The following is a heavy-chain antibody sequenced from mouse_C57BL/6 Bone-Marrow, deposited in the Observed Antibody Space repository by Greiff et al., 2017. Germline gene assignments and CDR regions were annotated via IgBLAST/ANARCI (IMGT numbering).Heavy chain of an antibody. CDR3: ARGGYGNYVDYYAMDY. Sequence: VQLQESGPELVKPGASVKISCKASGYAFSSSWMNWVKQRPGKGLEWIGRIYPGDGDTNYNGKFKGKATLTADKSSSTAYMQLSSLTSEDSAVYFCARGGYGNYVDYYAMDYWGQGTSVTVSS. J-gene: IGHJ4*01. D-gene: IGHD2-10*02. V-gene: IGHV1-82*01. CDR1: GYAFSSSW. CDR2: IYPGDGDT.